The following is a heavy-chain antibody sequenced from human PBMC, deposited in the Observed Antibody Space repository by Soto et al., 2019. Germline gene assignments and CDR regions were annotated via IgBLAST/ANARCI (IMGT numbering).Heavy chain of an antibody. D-gene: IGHD3-22*01. V-gene: IGHV4-39*01. CDR3: AVVDSTGNWFDP. CDR2: MYYSGTT. J-gene: IGHJ5*02. CDR1: GGSISSSDFY. Sequence: QLQLQESGPGLVKPSETLSLTCTVPGGSISSSDFYWGWLRQPPGKGLDFIGSMYYSGTTYYNPSLKNRLTISVDTSKNQFSLKLISVTAADTAVYYCAVVDSTGNWFDPWGQGALVTVSS.